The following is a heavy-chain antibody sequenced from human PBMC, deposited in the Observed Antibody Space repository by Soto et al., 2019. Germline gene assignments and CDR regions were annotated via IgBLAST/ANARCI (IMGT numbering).Heavy chain of an antibody. CDR3: TKDAPRWLHGPFDY. V-gene: IGHV1-18*01. Sequence: QVQLVQSGGEVKKPGASVKVSCQASGYTFSNYAISWLRQAPGQGPEWMGWISAYSGKTDYAPKFQDRLTLTTGTSTSTAYMEVRSLRSDDTAIYYCTKDAPRWLHGPFDYWGQGTLVTVSS. D-gene: IGHD5-18*01. J-gene: IGHJ4*02. CDR2: ISAYSGKT. CDR1: GYTFSNYA.